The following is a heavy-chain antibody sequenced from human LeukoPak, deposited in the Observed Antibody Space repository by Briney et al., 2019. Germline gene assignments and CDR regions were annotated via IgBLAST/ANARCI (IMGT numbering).Heavy chain of an antibody. D-gene: IGHD3-22*01. Sequence: GGSLRLSCAASGFTFSSYAMSWVRQAPGKGLEWVSAISGSGGSTYYADSVKGRFTISRDNSKNTLYLQMNSLRAEDTAVYYCAKRVIYDSSGYYYYYYYTDVWGKGTTVTVSS. CDR3: AKRVIYDSSGYYYYYYYTDV. V-gene: IGHV3-23*01. CDR2: ISGSGGST. J-gene: IGHJ6*03. CDR1: GFTFSSYA.